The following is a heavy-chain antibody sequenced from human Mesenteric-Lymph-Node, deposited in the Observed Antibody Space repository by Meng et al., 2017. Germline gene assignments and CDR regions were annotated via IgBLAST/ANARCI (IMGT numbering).Heavy chain of an antibody. D-gene: IGHD3-22*01. CDR3: ASSDYYRSDY. CDR1: GGSISRGDW. J-gene: IGHJ4*02. Sequence: QVRLQEPGPGLVKPSETLSLTCAVSGGSISRGDWWSWVRQPPGKGLEWIGETSHSGSTNYSPSLKSRVTISLDKSKNQLSLKLNSVTAADTAVYYCASSDYYRSDYWGQGTLVTVSS. CDR2: TSHSGST. V-gene: IGHV4-4*02.